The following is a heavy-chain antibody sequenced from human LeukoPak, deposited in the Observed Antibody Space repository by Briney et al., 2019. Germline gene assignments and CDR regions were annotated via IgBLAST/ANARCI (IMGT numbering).Heavy chain of an antibody. J-gene: IGHJ4*02. CDR2: INSDGRTT. CDR1: EFTFSSYW. D-gene: IGHD3-22*01. Sequence: GGSLRLSCEASEFTFSSYWMHWVRQAPGKGLVWVSRINSDGRTTIYADSVKGRFTISRDNAKNTLYLQMNSLRAEDTAVYCCAREGYYDSSGYSIRFSYWGQGTLVTVSS. CDR3: AREGYYDSSGYSIRFSY. V-gene: IGHV3-74*01.